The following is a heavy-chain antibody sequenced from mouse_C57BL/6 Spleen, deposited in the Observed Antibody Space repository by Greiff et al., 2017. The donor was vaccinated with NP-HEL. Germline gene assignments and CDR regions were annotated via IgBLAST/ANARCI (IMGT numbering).Heavy chain of an antibody. CDR1: GYTFTSYW. Sequence: QVQLQQPGTELVKPGASVKLSCKASGYTFTSYWMHWVKQRPGQGLEWIGNINPSNGGTNYNEKFKSKATLTVDKSSSTAYMQLSSLTSEDSAVYYGARWGELGRRWYFDVWGTGTTVTVSS. V-gene: IGHV1-53*01. D-gene: IGHD4-1*01. CDR2: INPSNGGT. J-gene: IGHJ1*03. CDR3: ARWGELGRRWYFDV.